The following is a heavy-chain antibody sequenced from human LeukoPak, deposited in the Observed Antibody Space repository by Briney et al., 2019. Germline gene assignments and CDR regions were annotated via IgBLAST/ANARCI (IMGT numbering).Heavy chain of an antibody. CDR2: IYYSGST. Sequence: SETLSLTCTVSGGSISSYYWSWIRQPPGKGLEWIGYIYYSGSTNYNPSLESRVTMSVDTSKNQFSLKLSSVTAADTAVYYCARGDDSSGPYYFDYWGQGTLVTVSS. CDR1: GGSISSYY. CDR3: ARGDDSSGPYYFDY. J-gene: IGHJ4*02. D-gene: IGHD3-22*01. V-gene: IGHV4-59*12.